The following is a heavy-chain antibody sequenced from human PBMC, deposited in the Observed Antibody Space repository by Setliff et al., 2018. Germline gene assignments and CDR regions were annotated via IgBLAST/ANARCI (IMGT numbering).Heavy chain of an antibody. D-gene: IGHD3-10*01. CDR1: GYTFTEYL. J-gene: IGHJ6*03. Sequence: PGESLKISCKGSGYTFTEYLIGWVRQMPGKGLEWMGIIFPGDSATKYSPSFQGQVTMSVDKSINTAYLQWSSLRASDTATYYCARVGDYMGYYYNYYMDVWGKGTTVTVSS. CDR2: IFPGDSAT. V-gene: IGHV5-51*01. CDR3: ARVGDYMGYYYNYYMDV.